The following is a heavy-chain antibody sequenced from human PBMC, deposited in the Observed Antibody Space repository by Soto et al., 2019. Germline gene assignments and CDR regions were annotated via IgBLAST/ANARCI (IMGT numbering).Heavy chain of an antibody. CDR1: GLTVSRNY. CDR3: AREILGRIADI. J-gene: IGHJ3*02. Sequence: EVQLVETGGGLIQPGGSLRLSCAASGLTVSRNYMSWVRQAPGKGLEWVSVIYSGGSTYYADSVKGRFTMSRDNSKNTLYLQMNSLRAEDTAVYYCAREILGRIADIWGQGTMVTVSS. V-gene: IGHV3-53*02. CDR2: IYSGGST. D-gene: IGHD3-16*01.